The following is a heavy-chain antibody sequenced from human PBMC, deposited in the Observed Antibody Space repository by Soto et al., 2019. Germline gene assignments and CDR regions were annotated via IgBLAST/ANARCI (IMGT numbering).Heavy chain of an antibody. J-gene: IGHJ4*02. CDR3: ARRDDLIFFDY. CDR1: CGSIRSIGYY. Sequence: SETLSLTCTVFCGSIRSIGYYWGWIRQPPGKGLEWIGSIYYSGGTYYNPSLKSRVTISVDTSKNQFSLKLSSMTATDTAVYSCARRDDLIFFDYWGQGTLVTVSS. CDR2: IYYSGGT. D-gene: IGHD3-16*01. V-gene: IGHV4-39*01.